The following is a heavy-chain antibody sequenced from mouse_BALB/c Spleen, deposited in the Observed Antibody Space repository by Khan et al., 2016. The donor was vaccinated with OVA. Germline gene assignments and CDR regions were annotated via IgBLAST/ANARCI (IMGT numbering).Heavy chain of an antibody. D-gene: IGHD1-2*01. CDR3: ARVDYGYGFAY. CDR2: IRKKASGYTT. Sequence: EVELVESGGGLVQPGGSLRLSCATSGFTFTDYYMSWVRQPPGKALEWLGFIRKKASGYTTEYSASVKGRFTISRDNYQSSLYLQMNTLRAEDSATYYGARVDYGYGFAYWGQGTLVTVSA. V-gene: IGHV7-3*02. CDR1: GFTFTDYY. J-gene: IGHJ3*01.